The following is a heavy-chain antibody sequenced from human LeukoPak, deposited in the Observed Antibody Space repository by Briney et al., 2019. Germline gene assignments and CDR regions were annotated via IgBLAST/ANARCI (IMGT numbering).Heavy chain of an antibody. D-gene: IGHD3-16*01. CDR2: IYAGGSSSV. CDR1: GFTVSSND. Sequence: PGGSLRLSCAASGFTVSSNDMSWVRQAPGKGLEWVSLIYAGGSSSVFYADSVKGRFTGSRHDSKNTLDLQMNGLRADDTAVYYCLRQGVGDPPRWGQGTLVTVSS. CDR3: LRQGVGDPPR. V-gene: IGHV3-53*04. J-gene: IGHJ4*02.